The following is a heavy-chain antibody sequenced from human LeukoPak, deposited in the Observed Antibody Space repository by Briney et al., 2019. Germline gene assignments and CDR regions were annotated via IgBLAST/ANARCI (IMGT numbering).Heavy chain of an antibody. J-gene: IGHJ4*02. CDR1: GFTFSSYA. Sequence: GGSLRLSCAASGFTFSSYAMSWVRQAPGKGLEWVSGINWNGGSTGYVDSVKGRFTISRDNAKKFLYLQTNSLRAEDTALYYCARVVLSRGERDYWGQGTLVTVSS. CDR2: INWNGGST. V-gene: IGHV3-20*04. CDR3: ARVVLSRGERDY. D-gene: IGHD5-24*01.